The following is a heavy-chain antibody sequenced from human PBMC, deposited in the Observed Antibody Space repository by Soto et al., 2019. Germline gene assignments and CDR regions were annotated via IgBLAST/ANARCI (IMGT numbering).Heavy chain of an antibody. D-gene: IGHD3-3*01. CDR1: GFTFSNAW. J-gene: IGHJ6*02. V-gene: IGHV3-15*07. CDR3: TTEPYAYDFWSGYYPLYYYYGMDV. Sequence: GGSLRLSCAASGFTFSNAWMNWVRQAPGKGLEWVGRIKSKTDGGTTDYAAPVKGRFTISRDDSKNTLYLQMNSLKTEDTAVYYCTTEPYAYDFWSGYYPLYYYYGMDVWGQGTTVTVSS. CDR2: IKSKTDGGTT.